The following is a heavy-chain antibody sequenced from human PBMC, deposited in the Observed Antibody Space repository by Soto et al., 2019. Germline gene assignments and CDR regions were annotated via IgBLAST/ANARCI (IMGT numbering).Heavy chain of an antibody. CDR3: AKGSGYYDFWSGYYGMDV. J-gene: IGHJ6*02. Sequence: GGSLRLSCAASGFTFSSYGMHWVRQAPGKGLEWVSVISYDGSNKYYADSVKGRLTISRDNSKNTLYLQMNSLRAEDTAVYYCAKGSGYYDFWSGYYGMDVWGQGTTVTVSS. CDR1: GFTFSSYG. D-gene: IGHD3-3*01. CDR2: ISYDGSNK. V-gene: IGHV3-30*18.